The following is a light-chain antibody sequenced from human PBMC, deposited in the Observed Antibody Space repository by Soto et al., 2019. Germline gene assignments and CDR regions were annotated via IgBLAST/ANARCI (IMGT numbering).Light chain of an antibody. J-gene: IGKJ1*01. CDR3: QQSYTTPWT. CDR2: AAS. Sequence: DIQMTQSPASLSASVGDRVTITCRASQSISSYLNWYQEKPGKAPKLLIYAASSLQSGVPTRFSGSKSGTDFTLTISSLQPEDFATYYCQQSYTTPWTFGQGTKVAIK. V-gene: IGKV1-39*01. CDR1: QSISSY.